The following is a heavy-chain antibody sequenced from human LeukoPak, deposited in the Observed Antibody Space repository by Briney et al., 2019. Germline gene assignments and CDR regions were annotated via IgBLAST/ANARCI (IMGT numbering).Heavy chain of an antibody. CDR2: ISSSSSTI. CDR3: ARGQAARSFDY. Sequence: GGSLRLSCAASGFTFSSYSMNWVRQAPGKGLEWVSYISSSSSTIYYADSVKGRFTISRDNAKNSLYLQMNSLRAEDTAVYYCARGQAARSFDYWGQGTLSPSPQ. J-gene: IGHJ4*02. V-gene: IGHV3-48*01. CDR1: GFTFSSYS. D-gene: IGHD6-6*01.